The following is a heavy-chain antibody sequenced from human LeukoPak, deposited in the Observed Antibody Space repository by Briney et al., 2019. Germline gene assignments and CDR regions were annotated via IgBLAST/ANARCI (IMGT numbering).Heavy chain of an antibody. CDR3: ARSYGFVIAAASVALVDP. CDR2: IYYSGST. Sequence: PSQTLSLTCTVSGGSISSGGYYWSWIRQHPGKGLEWIGYIYYSGSTYYNPSLKSRVTISVDTSKNQFSLKLSSVTAADTAVYYCARSYGFVIAAASVALVDPWGQGTLVTVSS. D-gene: IGHD6-13*01. V-gene: IGHV4-31*03. CDR1: GGSISSGGYY. J-gene: IGHJ5*02.